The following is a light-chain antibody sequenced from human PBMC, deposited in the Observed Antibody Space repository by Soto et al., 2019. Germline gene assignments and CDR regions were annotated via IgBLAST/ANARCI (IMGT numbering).Light chain of an antibody. CDR2: AAS. J-gene: IGKJ1*01. CDR1: QDIGND. V-gene: IGKV1-6*01. Sequence: AIQMTQSPSSLSASVGDRVSITCRTSQDIGNDLGWYQQKPGEAPKLLVFAASTLHTGVPSRFSGSGSGTYFTLTINGLQPEDSATYYCLQNYTYPRTFGQGTKVDIK. CDR3: LQNYTYPRT.